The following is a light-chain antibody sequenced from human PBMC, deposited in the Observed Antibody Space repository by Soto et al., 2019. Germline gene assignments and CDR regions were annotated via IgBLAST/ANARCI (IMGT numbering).Light chain of an antibody. CDR2: GTS. CDR3: QQSYSTPWT. J-gene: IGKJ1*01. CDR1: QSSSGH. Sequence: DIQMTLSPSSLSGSAGDRVTITCRASQSSSGHLNCYQQKPGNAPKVLMYGTSILQTGGSSRFSGSGSGTDFTLTINSLEPEDFATYYWQQSYSTPWTFGQGTKVEIK. V-gene: IGKV1-39*01.